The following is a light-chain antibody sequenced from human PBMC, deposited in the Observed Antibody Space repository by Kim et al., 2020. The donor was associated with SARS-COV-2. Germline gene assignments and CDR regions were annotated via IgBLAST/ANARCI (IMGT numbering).Light chain of an antibody. CDR3: QVWDSSSDHVV. CDR2: YDS. V-gene: IGLV3-21*04. CDR1: NIGSKS. J-gene: IGLJ2*01. Sequence: PGKTARITSGGNNIGSKSVHWYQQKPGQAPVLVIYYDSDRPSGIPERFSGSNSGNTATLTISRVEAGDEADYYCQVWDSSSDHVVFGGGTQLTVL.